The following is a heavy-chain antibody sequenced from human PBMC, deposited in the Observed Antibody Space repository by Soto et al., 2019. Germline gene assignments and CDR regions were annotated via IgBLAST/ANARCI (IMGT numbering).Heavy chain of an antibody. J-gene: IGHJ2*01. CDR3: ARVFFQAEDGIRDSVPVSAFLLNRSSDL. D-gene: IGHD3-9*01. Sequence: PGKGLEWVSGIRGFSPYTFYAESVKGRFTISRDNAKNSLYLQMNSLGVEDTAVYYCARVFFQAEDGIRDSVPVSAFLLNRSSDL. V-gene: IGHV3-11*06. CDR2: IRGFSPYT.